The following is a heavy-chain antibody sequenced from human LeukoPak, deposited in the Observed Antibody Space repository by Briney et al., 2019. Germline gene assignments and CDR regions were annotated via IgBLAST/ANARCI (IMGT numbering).Heavy chain of an antibody. CDR1: GFTFSSYW. Sequence: PGGSLRLSCAASGFTFSSYWMHWVRQAPGKGLEWVAVISSDGNKKDYADSVKGRLTISRDNSKNTLYLQVNSLRTEDTALYYCARGAHKRDDYGGFFDYWGQGTLVTVSS. D-gene: IGHD4-23*01. CDR3: ARGAHKRDDYGGFFDY. CDR2: ISSDGNKK. V-gene: IGHV3-30*03. J-gene: IGHJ4*02.